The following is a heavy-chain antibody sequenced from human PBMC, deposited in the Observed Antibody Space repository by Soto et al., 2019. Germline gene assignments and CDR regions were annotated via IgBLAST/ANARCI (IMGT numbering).Heavy chain of an antibody. CDR3: ARAAYDYVWGSYRSPFDY. CDR2: INPNSGGT. Sequence: QVQLVQSGAEVKKPGASVKVSCKASGYTFTGYYMHWVRQAPGQGLEWMGWINPNSGGTNYAQKFQGWVTMTRDTDISTAYMELSRLRSDDTAVYYCARAAYDYVWGSYRSPFDYWGQGTLVTVSS. CDR1: GYTFTGYY. J-gene: IGHJ4*02. D-gene: IGHD3-16*02. V-gene: IGHV1-2*04.